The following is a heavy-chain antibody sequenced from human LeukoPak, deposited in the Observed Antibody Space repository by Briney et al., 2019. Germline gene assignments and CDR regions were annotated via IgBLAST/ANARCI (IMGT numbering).Heavy chain of an antibody. CDR2: IYYSGST. Sequence: SETLSLTCTVSGGSISSSSYYWGWIRQPPGKGLEWIGSIYYSGSTYYNPSLKSRVTISVDTSKNQFSLKLSSVTAADTAVYYCATPGGYNYDDAFDIWGQGTMVTVSS. D-gene: IGHD5-24*01. CDR1: GGSISSSSYY. J-gene: IGHJ3*02. V-gene: IGHV4-39*01. CDR3: ATPGGYNYDDAFDI.